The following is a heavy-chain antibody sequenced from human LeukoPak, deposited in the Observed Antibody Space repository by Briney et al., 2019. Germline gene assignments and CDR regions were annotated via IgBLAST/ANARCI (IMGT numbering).Heavy chain of an antibody. J-gene: IGHJ4*02. V-gene: IGHV3-23*01. Sequence: PGGSLRLSCAASGFTFSSYTMSWVRQAPGKGLEWASTITTSDGNTYYADSVKGRFTVSRDNSKNTLYLQMNSPRAEDTAVYYCAKDGGLWVSAHWGDSWGRGTLVTVSS. D-gene: IGHD7-27*01. CDR1: GFTFSSYT. CDR2: ITTSDGNT. CDR3: AKDGGLWVSAHWGDS.